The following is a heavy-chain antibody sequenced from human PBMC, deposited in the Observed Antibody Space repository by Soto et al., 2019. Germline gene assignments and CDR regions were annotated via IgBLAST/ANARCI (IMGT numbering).Heavy chain of an antibody. Sequence: GGSLRLSCAASGFTFSSYAMSWVRQAPGKGLEWVSAISGSGGSTYYADSVKGRFTISRDNSKNTLYLQMNSLRAEDTAVYYCAKVRSSSWTKDRRFDYWGQGTLVTVSS. CDR2: ISGSGGST. D-gene: IGHD6-13*01. J-gene: IGHJ4*02. CDR1: GFTFSSYA. V-gene: IGHV3-23*01. CDR3: AKVRSSSWTKDRRFDY.